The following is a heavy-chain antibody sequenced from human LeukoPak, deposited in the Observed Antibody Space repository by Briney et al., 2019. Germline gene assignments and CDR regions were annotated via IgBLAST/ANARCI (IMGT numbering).Heavy chain of an antibody. J-gene: IGHJ6*04. Sequence: ASVKVPCKVSGYTLTELSMHWVRQAPGKGREGMGGFDPEDGETIYAQKFQGRVTMTEDTSTDTAYMELSSLRSEDTAVYYCATGLLWFGEDNYGMDVWGKGTMVTVSS. CDR1: GYTLTELS. V-gene: IGHV1-24*01. CDR3: ATGLLWFGEDNYGMDV. D-gene: IGHD3-10*01. CDR2: FDPEDGET.